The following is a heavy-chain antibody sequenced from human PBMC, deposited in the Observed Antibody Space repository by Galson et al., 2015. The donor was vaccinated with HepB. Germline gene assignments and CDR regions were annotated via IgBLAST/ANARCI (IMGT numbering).Heavy chain of an antibody. J-gene: IGHJ4*02. CDR2: IDPSDSYT. D-gene: IGHD6-6*01. Sequence: QSGAEVKKPGESLRISCKGSGYSFTSYWISWVRQMPGKGLEWMGRIDPSDSYTNYSPSFQGHVTISADKSISTAYLQWSSLKASDTAMYYCARHYPGGSIAARWGGDYWGQGTLVTVSS. V-gene: IGHV5-10-1*01. CDR1: GYSFTSYW. CDR3: ARHYPGGSIAARWGGDY.